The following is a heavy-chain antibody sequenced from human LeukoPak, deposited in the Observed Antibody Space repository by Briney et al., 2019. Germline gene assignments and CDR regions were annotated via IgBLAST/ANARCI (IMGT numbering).Heavy chain of an antibody. D-gene: IGHD2-2*02. CDR1: GGSISSGGYY. CDR3: ARYTRKGAFDI. J-gene: IGHJ3*02. Sequence: SQTLSLTCTVSGGSISSGGYYWSWIRQHPGQGLEWIGYIYYSGSTYYNPSLKSRVTISVDTSKNQFSLKLSSVTAADTAVYYCARYTRKGAFDIWGQGTMVTVSS. V-gene: IGHV4-31*03. CDR2: IYYSGST.